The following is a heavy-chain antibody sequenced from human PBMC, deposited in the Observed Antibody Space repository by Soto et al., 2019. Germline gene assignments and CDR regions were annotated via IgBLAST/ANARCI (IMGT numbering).Heavy chain of an antibody. J-gene: IGHJ5*02. Sequence: QVQLVESGGGVVQPGRSLRLSCAASGFDFNTYGLHWVRQAPGKGLEWVAAISFDGGNQYYADSVKGRFTISRDKSNSTLYLQMNILGAEDTATYFCAKDSSVTAAGSGGWFDPWGPGTLVIVSS. CDR1: GFDFNTYG. CDR2: ISFDGGNQ. V-gene: IGHV3-30*18. D-gene: IGHD6-13*01. CDR3: AKDSSVTAAGSGGWFDP.